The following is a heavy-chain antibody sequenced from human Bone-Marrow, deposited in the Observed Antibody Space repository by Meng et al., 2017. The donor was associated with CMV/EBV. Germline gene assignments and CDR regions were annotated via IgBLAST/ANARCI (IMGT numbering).Heavy chain of an antibody. CDR3: TSGGVVVRGDY. Sequence: GESLKIPLTASGFTFGDYAISWVRQAPGKGPEWGGFIRSKSYGGTTEYAASVKGRFTISRDDSKSIAYLQMNSLKTEDTAVYYCTSGGVVVRGDYWGQGTLVTVSS. CDR1: GFTFGDYA. D-gene: IGHD2-15*01. J-gene: IGHJ4*02. CDR2: IRSKSYGGTT. V-gene: IGHV3-49*04.